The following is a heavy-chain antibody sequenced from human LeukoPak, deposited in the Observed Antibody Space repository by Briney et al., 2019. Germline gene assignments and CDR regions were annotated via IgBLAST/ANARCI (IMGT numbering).Heavy chain of an antibody. J-gene: IGHJ4*02. V-gene: IGHV3-23*01. CDR3: AAAKYYYDSSGYRDY. D-gene: IGHD3-22*01. CDR1: GFTFSSYA. CDR2: ISGSGGST. Sequence: PGGSLRLSCAASGFTFSSYAMSWVRQAPGKGLEWVSAISGSGGSTYYADSVKGRFTISRDNSKNTLYLQMNSLRAEDTAVYYCAAAKYYYDSSGYRDYWGQGTLVTVSS.